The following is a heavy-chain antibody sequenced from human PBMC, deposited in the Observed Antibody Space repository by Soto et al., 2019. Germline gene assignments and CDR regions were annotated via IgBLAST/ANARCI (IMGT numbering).Heavy chain of an antibody. CDR1: GFSLSTSGVG. CDR2: IYWDDDK. D-gene: IGHD2-2*01. Sequence: QITLKESGPTLVKPTQPLTLTCTFSGFSLSTSGVGVGWIRQPPGKALEWLALIYWDDDKRNSPSLKSRLTNSKYTTQIDVVLKMTNMDTEDTATYYWAHRTCYCSCTSCYASFDYWGQGTLVTVSS. J-gene: IGHJ4*02. V-gene: IGHV2-5*02. CDR3: AHRTCYCSCTSCYASFDY.